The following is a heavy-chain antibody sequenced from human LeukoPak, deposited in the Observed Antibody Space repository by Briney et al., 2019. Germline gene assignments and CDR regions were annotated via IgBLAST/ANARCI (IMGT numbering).Heavy chain of an antibody. CDR2: ISYEGSYK. CDR3: AKKGGSSCSSDYFDY. D-gene: IGHD6-13*01. V-gene: IGHV3-30-3*01. J-gene: IGHJ4*02. CDR1: GFTFSSYA. Sequence: QPGGSLRLSCSASGFTFSSYAMSWVRQAPGKGLEWVAVISYEGSYKYYADSVKGRFTISRDNPKNTLYLQMNSLRAEDMALYYCAKKGGSSCSSDYFDYWGQGTLVTVSS.